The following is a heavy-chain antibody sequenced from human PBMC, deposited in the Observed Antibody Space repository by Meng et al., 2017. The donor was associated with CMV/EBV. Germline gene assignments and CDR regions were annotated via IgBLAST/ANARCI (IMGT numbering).Heavy chain of an antibody. J-gene: IGHJ4*02. CDR3: AREMPIAAAGCFDY. D-gene: IGHD6-13*01. V-gene: IGHV4-4*07. Sequence: QGQLQGPGPGLVKPSETLSLTCTVAGGSISSYYWSWIRQPAGKGLEWIGRIYTSGSTNYNPSLKSRVTMSVDTSKNQFSLKLSSVTAADTAVYYCAREMPIAAAGCFDYWGQGTLVTVSS. CDR1: GGSISSYY. CDR2: IYTSGST.